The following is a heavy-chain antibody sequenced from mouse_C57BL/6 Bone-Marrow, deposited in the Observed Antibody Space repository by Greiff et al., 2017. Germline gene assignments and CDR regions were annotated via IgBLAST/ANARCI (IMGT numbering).Heavy chain of an antibody. CDR1: GYTFTSYW. D-gene: IGHD1-1*01. V-gene: IGHV1-64*01. Sequence: QVQLQQPGAELVKPGASVKLSCKASGYTFTSYWMHWVKQRPGQGLEWIGMIHPNSGSTNYNEKFKSKATLTVDKSSSTAYMQLSSLTSEDSAVYYCARVTTVVAPLGYWGQGTTLTVAS. CDR2: IHPNSGST. CDR3: ARVTTVVAPLGY. J-gene: IGHJ2*01.